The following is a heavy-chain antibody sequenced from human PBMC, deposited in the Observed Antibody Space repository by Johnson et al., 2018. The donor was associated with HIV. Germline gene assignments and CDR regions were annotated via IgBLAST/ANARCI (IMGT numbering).Heavy chain of an antibody. D-gene: IGHD3-16*01. CDR1: GFTFSSYG. J-gene: IGHJ3*02. Sequence: QEQLVESGGGVVQPGGSLRLSCAASGFTFSSYGMHWVRQAPGKGLEWVAFIRYDGSNKYYADSVKGRFTISRDNSKNTLYRQMNSLRAEDTAVYYCARDGGGGALDIWGQGTMVIVSS. CDR3: ARDGGGGALDI. V-gene: IGHV3-30*02. CDR2: IRYDGSNK.